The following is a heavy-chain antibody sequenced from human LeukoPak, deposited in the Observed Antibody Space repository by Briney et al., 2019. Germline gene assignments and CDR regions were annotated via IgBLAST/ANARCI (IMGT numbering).Heavy chain of an antibody. CDR3: ARGAITAACPLDY. CDR2: IYSGDNT. Sequence: SGGSLRLPCAASGITVTSDYMSWVRQASGKGLEWVSVIYSGDNTYYADSVKGRFTISRDNSKNMVYLQMNSLRAEDTAVYYCARGAITAACPLDYWGQGTLVTVSS. V-gene: IGHV3-53*01. CDR1: GITVTSDY. J-gene: IGHJ4*02. D-gene: IGHD6-6*01.